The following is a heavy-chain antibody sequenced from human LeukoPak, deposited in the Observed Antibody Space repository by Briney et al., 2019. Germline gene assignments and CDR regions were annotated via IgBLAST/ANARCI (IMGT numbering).Heavy chain of an antibody. CDR2: ISTSSSYI. J-gene: IGHJ4*02. Sequence: GGSLRLSCAASGFTFSSYSMNWVRQAPGKGLEWVSFISTSSSYIHNADSVKGRFTISRDNAENSLYLQMNSLRAEDTAVYYCARVYPDYYDSSGYDYWGQGTLVTVSS. CDR1: GFTFSSYS. CDR3: ARVYPDYYDSSGYDY. V-gene: IGHV3-21*01. D-gene: IGHD3-22*01.